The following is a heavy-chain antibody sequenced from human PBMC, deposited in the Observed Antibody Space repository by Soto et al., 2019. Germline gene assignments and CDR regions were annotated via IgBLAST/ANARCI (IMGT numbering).Heavy chain of an antibody. D-gene: IGHD6-13*01. CDR2: IGTAGNT. V-gene: IGHV3-13*01. J-gene: IGHJ5*02. Sequence: GGSLRLSCAASGFTFSSYDMHWVRQATGKGLEWVSAIGTAGNTYYPGSVKGRFTISRENAKNSLYLQMNSLRAGDAAVYYCARGGSSSGYNGFDPGGQGTLVTVSS. CDR1: GFTFSSYD. CDR3: ARGGSSSGYNGFDP.